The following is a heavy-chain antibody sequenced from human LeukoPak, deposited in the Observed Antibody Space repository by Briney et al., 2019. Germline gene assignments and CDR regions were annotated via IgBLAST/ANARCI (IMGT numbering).Heavy chain of an antibody. J-gene: IGHJ4*02. D-gene: IGHD5-12*01. CDR1: GGSFSGYY. Sequence: PSETLSLTCAVYGGSFSGYYWSWIRQPPGKGLEWIGEINHSGSTKYNPSLKSRVTISVDTSKNHLSTKLGYVTAADTAVYYCARGDNSGYVYWGQGTLVSVSS. CDR3: ARGDNSGYVY. V-gene: IGHV4-34*01. CDR2: INHSGST.